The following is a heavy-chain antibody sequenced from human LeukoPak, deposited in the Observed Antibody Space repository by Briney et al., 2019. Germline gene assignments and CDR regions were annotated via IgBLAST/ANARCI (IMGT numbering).Heavy chain of an antibody. CDR3: ASSGDRLGHQLVDY. V-gene: IGHV3-7*01. D-gene: IGHD6-13*01. J-gene: IGHJ4*02. CDR1: GFTFSSNW. Sequence: GGSLRLSCAASGFTFSSNWMSWVRQAPGKGLEWVANIKQDGSEKYYVDSVKGRFTISRDNAKNSLYLQMNSLRAEDTAVYCCASSGDRLGHQLVDYWGQGTLVTVSS. CDR2: IKQDGSEK.